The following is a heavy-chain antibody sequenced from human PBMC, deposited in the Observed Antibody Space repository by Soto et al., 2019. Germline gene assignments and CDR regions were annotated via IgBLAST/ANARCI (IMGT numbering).Heavy chain of an antibody. J-gene: IGHJ6*02. CDR3: ARSKIAAAGNYYYYGMDV. D-gene: IGHD6-13*01. Sequence: QVQLVQSGAEVKKPGSSVKVSCKASGGTFSSYAISWVRQAPGQGLEWMGGIIPIFGTANYAQKFQGRVTITADESTSTAYMELSSLRSEDTAVYYCARSKIAAAGNYYYYGMDVWGQGTTVTVSS. CDR2: IIPIFGTA. V-gene: IGHV1-69*12. CDR1: GGTFSSYA.